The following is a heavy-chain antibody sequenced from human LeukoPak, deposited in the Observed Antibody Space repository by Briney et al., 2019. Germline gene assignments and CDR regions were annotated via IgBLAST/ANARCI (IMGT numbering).Heavy chain of an antibody. CDR3: ARGGESYSSGTYFDY. CDR2: INHSGST. Sequence: PSETLSLTCAVYGGSFSGYYWSWIRQPPGKGLEWIGEINHSGSTNYNPSLKSRVTISVDTSKNQFSLKLSSVTAADTAVYYCARGGESYSSGTYFDYWGQGTLVTVSS. D-gene: IGHD6-19*01. CDR1: GGSFSGYY. J-gene: IGHJ4*02. V-gene: IGHV4-34*01.